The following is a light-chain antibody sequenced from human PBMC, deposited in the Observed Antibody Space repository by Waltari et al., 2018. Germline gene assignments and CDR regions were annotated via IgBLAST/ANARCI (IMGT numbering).Light chain of an antibody. Sequence: QSVLTQPPPASGTPGQRVITSYSGSSATIGSNHVYCHTQPLGTAPIHLHHWYKQLLGTPPKLLIYRNNQRPSGVPDRFSGSNSGTSSSLAISGLRSEDEADYYCATWDDRLSDYVFGTGTKVTAL. CDR2: RNN. V-gene: IGLV1-47*01. CDR1: SATIGSNH. J-gene: IGLJ1*01. CDR3: ATWDDRLSDYV.